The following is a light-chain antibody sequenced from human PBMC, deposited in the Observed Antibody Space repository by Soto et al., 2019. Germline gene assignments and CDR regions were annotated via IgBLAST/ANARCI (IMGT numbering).Light chain of an antibody. Sequence: EVVMTQSPATLSVSPGETATLSCRASQSLTTYLAWYQQKPDQAPRLLIYGASRRATGFPARFSGSGSGTDFTLTISSLQSEDFAVYYCQQYDNWPWTFGQGTKVDI. CDR1: QSLTTY. V-gene: IGKV3-15*01. CDR2: GAS. CDR3: QQYDNWPWT. J-gene: IGKJ1*01.